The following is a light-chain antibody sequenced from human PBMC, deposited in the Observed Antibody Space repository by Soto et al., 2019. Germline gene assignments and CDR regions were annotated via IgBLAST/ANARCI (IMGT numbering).Light chain of an antibody. CDR3: MQATQYPRT. CDR1: QSLVHSDGHTY. Sequence: DIVMSQTPLSSRVTLGQPASISCRSSQSLVHSDGHTYLSWLHQRPGQPPRVLIYKISNRFSGVPDRCSGSGAGTDFTLKISRVEAEDVGVYYCMQATQYPRTFGQGTKVEIE. CDR2: KIS. J-gene: IGKJ1*01. V-gene: IGKV2-24*01.